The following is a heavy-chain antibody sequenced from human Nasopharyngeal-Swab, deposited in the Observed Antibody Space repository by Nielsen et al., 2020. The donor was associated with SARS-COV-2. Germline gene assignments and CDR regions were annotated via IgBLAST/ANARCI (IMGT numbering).Heavy chain of an antibody. CDR1: GFIFDDYA. J-gene: IGHJ5*02. Sequence: SLKISCAASGFIFDDYAMHWVRQAPGKGLEWVSSIDWNGDNELYADSVKGRFTISRDNAKNSLYLQMNSLRAEDTAVYYCAKHGLLWFGELSRWFDPWGQGTLVTVSS. V-gene: IGHV3-9*01. CDR3: AKHGLLWFGELSRWFDP. D-gene: IGHD3-10*01. CDR2: IDWNGDNE.